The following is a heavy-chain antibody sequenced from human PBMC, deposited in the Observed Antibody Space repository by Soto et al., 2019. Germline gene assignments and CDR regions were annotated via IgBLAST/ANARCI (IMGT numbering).Heavy chain of an antibody. D-gene: IGHD6-19*01. V-gene: IGHV1-2*04. J-gene: IGHJ6*02. CDR2: INPNSGGT. CDR1: GYTFTGYY. Sequence: GASVKVSCKASGYTFTGYYMHWVRQAPGQGLEWMGWINPNSGGTNYAQKFQGWVTMTRDTSISTAYMELSRLRSDDTAVYYCAREAAVAGTSHYYYYGMDVWGQGTTVTVSS. CDR3: AREAAVAGTSHYYYYGMDV.